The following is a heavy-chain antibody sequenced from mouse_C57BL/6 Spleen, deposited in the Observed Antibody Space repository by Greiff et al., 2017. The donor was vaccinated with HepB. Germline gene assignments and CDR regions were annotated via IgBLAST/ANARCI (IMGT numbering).Heavy chain of an antibody. CDR2: ISDGGSYT. V-gene: IGHV5-4*01. Sequence: EVQVVESGGGLVKPGGSLKLSCAASGFTFSSYAMSWVRQTPEKRLEWVATISDGGSYTYYPDNVKGRFTISRDNAKNNLYLQMSHLKSEDTAMYYCARDGDYYGSSYRFAYWGQGTLVTVSA. D-gene: IGHD1-1*01. J-gene: IGHJ3*01. CDR1: GFTFSSYA. CDR3: ARDGDYYGSSYRFAY.